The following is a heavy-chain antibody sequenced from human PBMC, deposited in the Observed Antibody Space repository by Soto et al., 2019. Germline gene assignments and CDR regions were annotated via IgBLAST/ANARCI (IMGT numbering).Heavy chain of an antibody. CDR1: GGSFSGYY. D-gene: IGHD3-10*01. J-gene: IGHJ5*02. V-gene: IGHV4-34*01. Sequence: TSETLSLTCAVYGGSFSGYYWSWIRQPPGKGLEWIGEINHSGSTNYNPSLKSRVTISVDTSKNQFSLKLSSVTAADTAVYYCARLLRFGQSGWFDPWGQGTLVTVSS. CDR3: ARLLRFGQSGWFDP. CDR2: INHSGST.